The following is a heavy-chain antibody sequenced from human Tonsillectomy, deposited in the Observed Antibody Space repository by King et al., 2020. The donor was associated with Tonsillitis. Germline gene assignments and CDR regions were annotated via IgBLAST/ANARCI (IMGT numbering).Heavy chain of an antibody. CDR1: NGSIYSYY. J-gene: IGHJ6*02. D-gene: IGHD1-1*01. CDR2: LYYTGTT. Sequence: QLQESGPGLVKPSETLSLTCTVSNGSIYSYYWSWIRQPPGKGLEWIGYLYYTGTTNYNPSLKSRVTISVDTSNNQFSLKLTSVTAADTAVYYCARVRIRATAYYYAMDVGGQGTTVCVSS. V-gene: IGHV4-59*13. CDR3: ARVRIRATAYYYAMDV.